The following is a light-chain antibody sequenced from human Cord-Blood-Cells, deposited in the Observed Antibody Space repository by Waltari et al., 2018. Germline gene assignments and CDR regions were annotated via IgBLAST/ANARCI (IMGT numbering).Light chain of an antibody. J-gene: IGKJ1*01. V-gene: IGKV3-11*01. CDR2: DAS. Sequence: EIVLTQSPATLSLSPGERATLSCRASQRVSSYLAWYQQKPSQAPRLLIYDASNRATGHPARFSGSGSGPDFTLTISSLEPEDFAVYYCQQRSNWPWTFGQGTKVEIK. CDR1: QRVSSY. CDR3: QQRSNWPWT.